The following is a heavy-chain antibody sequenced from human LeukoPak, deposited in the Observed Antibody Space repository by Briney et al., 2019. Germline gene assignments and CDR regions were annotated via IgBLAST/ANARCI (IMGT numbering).Heavy chain of an antibody. D-gene: IGHD3-22*01. J-gene: IGHJ4*02. CDR1: GGTFSSYA. Sequence: ASVKVSCKASGGTFSSYAISWVRQAPGQGLEWMGWISAYNGNTNYAQKLQGRVTMTTDTSTSTVYMELSSLRSEDTAVYYCAEARHYYDSSGYLVLANWGQGTLVTVSS. CDR2: ISAYNGNT. CDR3: AEARHYYDSSGYLVLAN. V-gene: IGHV1-18*01.